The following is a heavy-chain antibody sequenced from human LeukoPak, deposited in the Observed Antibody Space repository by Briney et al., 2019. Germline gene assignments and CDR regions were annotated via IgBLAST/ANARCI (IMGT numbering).Heavy chain of an antibody. V-gene: IGHV1-8*01. CDR1: GYTFTSYD. CDR3: ARGWVVDYYYYYGMDV. D-gene: IGHD2-2*01. CDR2: MSPNSGNT. J-gene: IGHJ6*02. Sequence: ASVKVSCKASGYTFTSYDINWVRQATGQGLEWMGWMSPNSGNTGYAQKFQGRVTMTRNTSISTAYMELSSLRSEDTAVYYCARGWVVDYYYYYGMDVWGQGTTVTVSS.